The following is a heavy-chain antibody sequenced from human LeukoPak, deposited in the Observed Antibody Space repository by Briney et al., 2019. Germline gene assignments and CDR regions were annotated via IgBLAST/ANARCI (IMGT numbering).Heavy chain of an antibody. J-gene: IGHJ6*02. V-gene: IGHV1-2*02. D-gene: IGHD3-9*01. CDR3: ARGPYYDTLTGYQDYYYYYGMDV. CDR2: INPNSGGT. CDR1: GYTLHGYS. Sequence: ASVKVTCKASGYTLHGYSMHWVRQAPGQGLEWMGWINPNSGGTNYAQKFQGRVTMTRDTSISTAYMELSRLRSDDTAVYYCARGPYYDTLTGYQDYYYYYGMDVWGQGTTVTVSS.